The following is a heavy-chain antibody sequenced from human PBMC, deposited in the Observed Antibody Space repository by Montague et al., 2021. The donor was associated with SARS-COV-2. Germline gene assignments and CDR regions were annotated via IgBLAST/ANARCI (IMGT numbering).Heavy chain of an antibody. Sequence: SETLSLTCSVSGGSVSSSSYDWGWIRQPPGKGLEWIGTVADSGSTSYKPSLKSRVTISVDTPKNQFSLKLSSVTAADTAVYYCAGSWSGIQERGDYWGQGTLVTVSS. CDR3: AGSWSGIQERGDY. CDR1: GGSVSSSSYD. J-gene: IGHJ4*02. D-gene: IGHD3-3*01. V-gene: IGHV4-39*07. CDR2: VADSGST.